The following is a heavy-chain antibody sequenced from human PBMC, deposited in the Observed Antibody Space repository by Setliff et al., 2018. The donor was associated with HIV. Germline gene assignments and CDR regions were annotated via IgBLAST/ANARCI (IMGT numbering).Heavy chain of an antibody. V-gene: IGHV4-4*07. CDR3: ARDRYYGSGSYYTNWFDP. D-gene: IGHD3-10*01. CDR2: IYTSGST. J-gene: IGHJ5*02. CDR1: GGSINTYY. Sequence: PSETLSLTCTVSGGSINTYYWSWIRQPAGKGLEWIGRIYTSGSTKYNPSLKSRVTISVDTSKSQFSLRLNSVTATDTAIYYCARDRYYGSGSYYTNWFDPWGQGTLVTVSS.